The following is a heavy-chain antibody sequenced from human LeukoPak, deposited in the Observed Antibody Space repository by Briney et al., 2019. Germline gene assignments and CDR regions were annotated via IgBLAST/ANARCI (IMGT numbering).Heavy chain of an antibody. D-gene: IGHD3-10*01. CDR2: IWYDGSTK. V-gene: IGHV3-33*01. Sequence: PGGPLRLSCAASGFNFSNYAMHWVRQVPGKGLEWVAVIWYDGSTKYYANYVKGRFTVSRDNSKNTLYLQMNILRPEDTAIYYCARDSGFGELVTYYFDYWGQGTLVTVSS. J-gene: IGHJ4*02. CDR1: GFNFSNYA. CDR3: ARDSGFGELVTYYFDY.